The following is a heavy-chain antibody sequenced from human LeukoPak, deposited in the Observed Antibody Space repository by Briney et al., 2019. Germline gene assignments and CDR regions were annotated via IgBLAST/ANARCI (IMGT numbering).Heavy chain of an antibody. CDR1: GGSFSGYY. D-gene: IGHD5-24*01. CDR2: LNHSGST. J-gene: IGHJ4*02. CDR3: ARVIEMATITWYFDY. Sequence: SETLSLTCAVCGGSFSGYYWSWIRQPPGKGLEWIGELNHSGSTNYNPSLKSRVTISVDTSKNQFSLKLSSVTAADTAVYYCARVIEMATITWYFDYWGQGTLVTVSS. V-gene: IGHV4-34*01.